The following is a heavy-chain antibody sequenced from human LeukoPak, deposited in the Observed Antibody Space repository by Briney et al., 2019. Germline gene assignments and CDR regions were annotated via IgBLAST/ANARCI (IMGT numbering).Heavy chain of an antibody. CDR1: GFTFSSYG. J-gene: IGHJ4*02. CDR3: ARDYYDSSGYYPFDY. CDR2: IWYDGSNK. Sequence: GGSLRLSCAASGFTFSSYGMHWVRQAPGKGLEWVAVIWYDGSNKYYADSVKGRFTISRDNSKNTLYLQMNSLRAEDTAVYYCARDYYDSSGYYPFDYWGQGTLVTVSS. D-gene: IGHD3-22*01. V-gene: IGHV3-33*01.